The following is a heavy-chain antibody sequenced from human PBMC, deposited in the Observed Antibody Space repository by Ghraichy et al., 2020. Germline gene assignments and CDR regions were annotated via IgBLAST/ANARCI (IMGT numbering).Heavy chain of an antibody. D-gene: IGHD4-17*01. J-gene: IGHJ4*02. CDR2: IYYSGST. V-gene: IGHV4-39*01. Sequence: SETLSLTCTVSGGSISSSSYYWGWIRQPPGKGLEWIGSIYYSGSTYYNPSLKSRVIISVDTSKNQFSLKLSSVTAADTAVYYCARSTALYYFDYWGQGTLVTVSS. CDR1: GGSISSSSYY. CDR3: ARSTALYYFDY.